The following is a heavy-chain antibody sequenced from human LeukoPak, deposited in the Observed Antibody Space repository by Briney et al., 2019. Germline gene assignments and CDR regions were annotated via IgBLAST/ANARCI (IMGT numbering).Heavy chain of an antibody. V-gene: IGHV4-59*08. CDR2: IYYSGST. D-gene: IGHD3-22*01. CDR1: GDSISSHY. Sequence: PPETLSLTCAVPGDSISSHYWSWIRQPPGKGLGWRGYIYYSGSTNYNPTLKCRVTISVDTSKNQCNLKLSSVTAADTTVYYCARHEYYDSSGYLDYWGQGTLGTVSS. J-gene: IGHJ4*02. CDR3: ARHEYYDSSGYLDY.